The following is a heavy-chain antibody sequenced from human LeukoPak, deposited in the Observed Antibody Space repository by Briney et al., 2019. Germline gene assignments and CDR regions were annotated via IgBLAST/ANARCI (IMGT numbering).Heavy chain of an antibody. V-gene: IGHV1-69*05. CDR1: GGTFSSYA. J-gene: IGHJ6*03. Sequence: SVKVSCKASGGTFSSYAISWVRQAPGQGLEWMGGIIPIFGTANYAQKFQGRVTITTDESTSTAYMALSSLRSEDTAVYYCARSPVVVVAATRDSYYYMDVWGKGTTVTVSS. CDR2: IIPIFGTA. CDR3: ARSPVVVVAATRDSYYYMDV. D-gene: IGHD2-15*01.